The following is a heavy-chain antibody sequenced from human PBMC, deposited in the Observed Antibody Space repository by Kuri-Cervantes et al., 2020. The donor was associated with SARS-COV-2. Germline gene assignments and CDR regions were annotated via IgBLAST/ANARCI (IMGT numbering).Heavy chain of an antibody. Sequence: SETLSLTCTVSGGSISSSSYYWGWIRQPPGKGLGWIGSIYYSGSTYYNPSLKSRVTISVDTPKNQFSLKLSSVTAADTAVYYCARRWGSITIFGVVTNWFDPWGQGTLVTVPQ. CDR1: GGSISSSSYY. J-gene: IGHJ5*02. D-gene: IGHD3-3*01. CDR3: ARRWGSITIFGVVTNWFDP. V-gene: IGHV4-39*01. CDR2: IYYSGST.